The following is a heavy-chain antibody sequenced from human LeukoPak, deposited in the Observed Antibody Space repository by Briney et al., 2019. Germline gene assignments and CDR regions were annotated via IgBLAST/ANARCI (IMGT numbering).Heavy chain of an antibody. D-gene: IGHD3-10*01. CDR3: ARDGYYYGSGSYYTPILL. J-gene: IGHJ4*02. CDR1: GGSINNYY. V-gene: IGHV4-59*01. Sequence: SETLSLTCTVSGGSINNYYWSWIRQPPGKGLEWIGYIYYSGSTNYNPSLKSRVTISVDTSKNQFSLKLSSVTAADTAVYYCARDGYYYGSGSYYTPILLWGQGTLVTVSS. CDR2: IYYSGST.